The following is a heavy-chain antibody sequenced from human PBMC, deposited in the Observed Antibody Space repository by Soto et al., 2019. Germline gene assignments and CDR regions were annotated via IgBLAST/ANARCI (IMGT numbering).Heavy chain of an antibody. D-gene: IGHD5-18*01. CDR1: GGTFSSYA. Sequence: VASVKVSCKASGGTFSSYAISWVRQAPGQGLEWMGGIIPIFGTANYAQKFQGRVTITADESTSTAYMELSSLRPEDTAVYYCARDWGSGYSYGYYYYGMDVWGQGTTVTVSS. J-gene: IGHJ6*02. CDR3: ARDWGSGYSYGYYYYGMDV. V-gene: IGHV1-69*13. CDR2: IIPIFGTA.